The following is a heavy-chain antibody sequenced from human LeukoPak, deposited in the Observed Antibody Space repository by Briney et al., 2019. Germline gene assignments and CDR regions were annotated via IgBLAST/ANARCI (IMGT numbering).Heavy chain of an antibody. CDR3: ARHGPESEAPESYYYYGMDV. D-gene: IGHD3-3*01. V-gene: IGHV4-39*01. CDR1: GGSISSSSYY. Sequence: SETLSLTCTVSGGSISSSSYYWGWIRQPPGKGLEWIGRIYYSGSTYYNPSLKSRVTISVDTSKNQFSLRLSSVTAADTAVYYCARHGPESEAPESYYYYGMDVWGQGTTVTVSS. J-gene: IGHJ6*02. CDR2: IYYSGST.